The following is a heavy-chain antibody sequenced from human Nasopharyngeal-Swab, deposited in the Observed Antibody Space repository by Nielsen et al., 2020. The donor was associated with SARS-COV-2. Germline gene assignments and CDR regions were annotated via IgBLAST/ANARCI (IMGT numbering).Heavy chain of an antibody. D-gene: IGHD3-10*01. CDR1: GFTFSSYG. CDR3: AKGSGLLWFGISDY. J-gene: IGHJ4*02. V-gene: IGHV3-30*02. Sequence: GGSLRLSCAASGFTFSSYGMHWVRQAPGKGLEWVAFIRYDGSNKYYADSVKGRFTISRDNSKNTLYLQMNSLRAEDTAVYYCAKGSGLLWFGISDYWGQGTLVTVSS. CDR2: IRYDGSNK.